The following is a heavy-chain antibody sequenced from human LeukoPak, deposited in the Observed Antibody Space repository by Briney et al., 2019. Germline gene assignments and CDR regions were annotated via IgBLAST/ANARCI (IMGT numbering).Heavy chain of an antibody. Sequence: ASVKVSCKASGYTFTSYAMHWVRQAPGQRLGWMGWINAGNGNTKYSQKFQGRVTITRDTSASTAYMELSSLRSEDTAVYYCARSDTAMELFDYWGQGTLVTVSS. CDR1: GYTFTSYA. CDR3: ARSDTAMELFDY. V-gene: IGHV1-3*01. CDR2: INAGNGNT. J-gene: IGHJ4*02. D-gene: IGHD5-18*01.